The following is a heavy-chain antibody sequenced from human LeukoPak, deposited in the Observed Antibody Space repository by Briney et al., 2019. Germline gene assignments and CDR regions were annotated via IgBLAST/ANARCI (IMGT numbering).Heavy chain of an antibody. Sequence: GASVKVSCKASGYTFTGHGISWVRQAPGQGLEWMGWISAYNGDTKYAQNLQGRVTLTTNTLTTTAYLELRSLTSDDTAVYYCARDPSNTSGWKTWFDPWGQGTLVTVSS. CDR1: GYTFTGHG. J-gene: IGHJ5*02. V-gene: IGHV1-18*01. CDR2: ISAYNGDT. D-gene: IGHD6-19*01. CDR3: ARDPSNTSGWKTWFDP.